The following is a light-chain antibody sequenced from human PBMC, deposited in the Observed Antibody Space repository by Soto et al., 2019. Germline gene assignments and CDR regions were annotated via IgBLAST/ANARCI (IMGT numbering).Light chain of an antibody. V-gene: IGKV3-20*01. J-gene: IGKJ1*01. Sequence: EIVLTQSPGTLSLSPGERATLSCRASQSVSNNLLAWYQQKPGQAPRLLIYGASNRDTGIPDRFSGSGSGTDITLTISRLEPEDFAVYYCHQYGSSRTFGQGTKVEIK. CDR1: QSVSNNL. CDR3: HQYGSSRT. CDR2: GAS.